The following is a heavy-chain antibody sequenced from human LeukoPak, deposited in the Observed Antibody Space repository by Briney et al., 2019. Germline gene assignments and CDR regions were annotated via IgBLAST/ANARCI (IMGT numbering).Heavy chain of an antibody. CDR3: AKIFEYSSSLGDY. D-gene: IGHD6-6*01. Sequence: PGGSLRLSCAASGFTFSSYGMHWVRQAPGKGLEWVAVISYDGSNKYYADSVKGRFTISRDNSKNTLYLQMNSLRAEDTAVYYCAKIFEYSSSLGDYWGQGTLVTVSS. V-gene: IGHV3-30*18. CDR2: ISYDGSNK. J-gene: IGHJ4*02. CDR1: GFTFSSYG.